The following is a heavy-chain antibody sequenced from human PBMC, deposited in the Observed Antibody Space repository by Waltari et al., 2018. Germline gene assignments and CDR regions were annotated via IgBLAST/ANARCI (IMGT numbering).Heavy chain of an antibody. Sequence: QVQLQESGPGLVKPSETLSLTCTVSGGSISSYYWSWIRQPPGKGLEWIGYIYYSGSTNYNPSLKSRVTISVDTSKNQFSLKLSSVTAADTAVYYCAREVNYDFWSGYYPNWGQGTLATVSS. CDR2: IYYSGST. CDR3: AREVNYDFWSGYYPN. D-gene: IGHD3-3*01. V-gene: IGHV4-59*01. J-gene: IGHJ4*02. CDR1: GGSISSYY.